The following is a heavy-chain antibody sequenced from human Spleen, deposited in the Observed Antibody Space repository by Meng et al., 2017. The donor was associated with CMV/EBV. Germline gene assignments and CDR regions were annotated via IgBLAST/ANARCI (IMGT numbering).Heavy chain of an antibody. CDR3: ARMTGDPGYYYYGMDV. Sequence: ASVKVSCKASGYTFTGYYMHWVRQAPGQGLEWMGWINPNSGNTGSEQKFQGRVTMTRNASISTAYMELSSLRSEDTAVYYCARMTGDPGYYYYGMDVWGQGTTVTVSS. CDR1: GYTFTGYY. J-gene: IGHJ6*02. CDR2: INPNSGNT. V-gene: IGHV1-8*02. D-gene: IGHD3-16*01.